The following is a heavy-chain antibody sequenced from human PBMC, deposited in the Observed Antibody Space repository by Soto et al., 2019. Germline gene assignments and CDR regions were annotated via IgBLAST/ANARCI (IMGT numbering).Heavy chain of an antibody. CDR1: GYTFTGYY. D-gene: IGHD1-26*01. CDR2: INPNSGGT. CDR3: ARERVGASIFDY. J-gene: IGHJ4*02. Sequence: QVKLVQSGAEVKKPGASVKVSCKASGYTFTGYYMHWVRQAPGQGLEWMGWINPNSGGTNYAQKFQGWVTMTRDTSISTAYMELSRLRSDDTVVDYWARERVGASIFDYWGQGTLVTVCS. V-gene: IGHV1-2*04.